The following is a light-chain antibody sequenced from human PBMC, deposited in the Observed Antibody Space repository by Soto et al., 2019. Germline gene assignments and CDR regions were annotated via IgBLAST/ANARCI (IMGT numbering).Light chain of an antibody. CDR1: QGISSW. Sequence: DIHMTHSPSSVSASLGYIVTITCRASQGISSWLAWYQQKPGKAPKLLIYAASSLQSGVPSRFSGSGSETEFSLTIRALQPEDFATYYCQQLSRYPLTFGGGTKVDIK. CDR2: AAS. J-gene: IGKJ4*01. CDR3: QQLSRYPLT. V-gene: IGKV1-12*01.